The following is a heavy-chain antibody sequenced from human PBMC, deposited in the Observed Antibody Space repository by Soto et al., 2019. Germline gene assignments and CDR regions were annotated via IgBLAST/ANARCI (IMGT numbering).Heavy chain of an antibody. V-gene: IGHV1-18*01. CDR1: GYTFTSYG. CDR2: ISAYNGNT. J-gene: IGHJ4*02. D-gene: IGHD2-15*01. CDR3: ARGLRGCSGGSCYSIKDY. Sequence: QVQLVQSGAEVKKPGASVKVSCKASGYTFTSYGISWVRQAPGQGLEWMGWISAYNGNTNYAQKLQGRVTMTTDTSTSTAYRERRSLRSDDTAVYYCARGLRGCSGGSCYSIKDYWGQGTLVTVSS.